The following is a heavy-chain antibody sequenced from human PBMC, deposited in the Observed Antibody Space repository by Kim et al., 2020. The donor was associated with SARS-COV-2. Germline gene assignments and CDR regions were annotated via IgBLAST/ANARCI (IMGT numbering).Heavy chain of an antibody. V-gene: IGHV4-39*07. CDR1: GGSISSSSYY. CDR3: ARDSVGDTAMVTGYYYGMDV. CDR2: IYYSGST. Sequence: LSLTCTVSGGSISSSSYYWGWIRQPPGKGLEWIGSIYYSGSTYYNPSLKSRVTISVDTSKNQFSLKLSSVTAADTAVYYCARDSVGDTAMVTGYYYGMDVWGQGTTVTVSS. D-gene: IGHD5-18*01. J-gene: IGHJ6*02.